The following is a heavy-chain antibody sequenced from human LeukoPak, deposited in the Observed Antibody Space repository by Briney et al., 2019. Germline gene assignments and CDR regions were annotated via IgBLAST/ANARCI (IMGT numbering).Heavy chain of an antibody. CDR1: GFTFSGSA. V-gene: IGHV3-74*01. Sequence: GESLKLSCAASGFTFSGSAIHWVRQAPGKGLVWVSRISKDGSSTSYADSVKGRFTISRDNAKNTLYLQMSSLRAEDTAVYYCAASMAGFNWFDPWGQGTLVTVSS. CDR2: ISKDGSST. J-gene: IGHJ5*02. D-gene: IGHD6-19*01. CDR3: AASMAGFNWFDP.